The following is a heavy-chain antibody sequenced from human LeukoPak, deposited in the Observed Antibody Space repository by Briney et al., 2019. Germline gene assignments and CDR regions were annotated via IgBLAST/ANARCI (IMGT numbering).Heavy chain of an antibody. J-gene: IGHJ5*02. CDR1: GDSTSGSNYH. CDR3: AREPDA. Sequence: SETLSLTCTVSGDSTSGSNYHWGWIRQPPGKGLEWLGTVHHTGRAFYNPSLRGRTTVSVDTSKNEFSLKLTSVTAADTAVYYCAREPDAWGQGILVIVSS. V-gene: IGHV4-39*07. CDR2: VHHTGRA.